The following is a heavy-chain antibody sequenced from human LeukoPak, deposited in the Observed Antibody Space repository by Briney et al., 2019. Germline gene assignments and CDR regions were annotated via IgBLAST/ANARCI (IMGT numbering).Heavy chain of an antibody. CDR3: ARGGSYLSAFDI. D-gene: IGHD1-26*01. CDR2: ISGSGGSV. J-gene: IGHJ3*02. CDR1: GFTFSNFA. Sequence: GGSLRLSCAASGFTFSNFAMSWVRQAPGKGLEWVSAISGSGGSVYYADSVKGRFTISRDNSKNTLYLQMNSLRAEDTAVYYCARGGSYLSAFDIWGQGTMVTVSS. V-gene: IGHV3-23*01.